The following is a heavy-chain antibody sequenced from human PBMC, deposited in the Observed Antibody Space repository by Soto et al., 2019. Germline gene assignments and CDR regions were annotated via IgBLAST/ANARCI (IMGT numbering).Heavy chain of an antibody. D-gene: IGHD6-13*01. J-gene: IGHJ6*02. CDR2: INPSGGST. Sequence: ALVKVSCKASGGTFTCYYMHWVRQAPGQGLEWMGIINPSGGSTSYAQKFQGRVTMTRDTSTSTVYMELSSLRSEDTAVYYCARTVDSSSWPHYYYYGMVVWGQGTTVTVSS. CDR1: GGTFTCYY. V-gene: IGHV1-46*01. CDR3: ARTVDSSSWPHYYYYGMVV.